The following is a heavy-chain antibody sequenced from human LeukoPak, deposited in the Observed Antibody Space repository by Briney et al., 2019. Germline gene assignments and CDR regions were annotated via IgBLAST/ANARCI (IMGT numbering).Heavy chain of an antibody. J-gene: IGHJ4*02. CDR3: ARDHGGYYDSSGYYLGYYFDY. V-gene: IGHV3-43*01. Sequence: GGSLRLSCAASGFTFDDYTMHWVRQAPGKGLEWVSLISWDGGSTYYADSVKGRFTISRDNSKNSLYLQMNSLRAEDTAVYYCARDHGGYYDSSGYYLGYYFDYWGQGTLVTVSS. CDR2: ISWDGGST. D-gene: IGHD3-22*01. CDR1: GFTFDDYT.